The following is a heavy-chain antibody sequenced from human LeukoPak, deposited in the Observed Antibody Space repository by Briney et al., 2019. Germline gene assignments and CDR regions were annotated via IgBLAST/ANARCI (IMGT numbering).Heavy chain of an antibody. Sequence: SETLSLTCAVSGGSITSGAYSWNWIRQPPGKGLEWIGYVSHSGTTYYNPSLKSRVTISIDRSKTQFSLKLSSVTAADTAVYYCARHKGYCSSTSCWFDPWGQGTLVTVSS. CDR2: VSHSGTT. CDR3: ARHKGYCSSTSCWFDP. V-gene: IGHV4-30-2*01. J-gene: IGHJ5*02. D-gene: IGHD2-2*01. CDR1: GGSITSGAYS.